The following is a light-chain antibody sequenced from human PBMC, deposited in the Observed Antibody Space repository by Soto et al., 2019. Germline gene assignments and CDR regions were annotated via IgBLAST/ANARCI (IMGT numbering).Light chain of an antibody. Sequence: QSVLTQPASVSGSPGQSITISCTGTSSDVGGYNYVSWYQQHPGKAPKLMIFEVSNRSSGVSNRFSGSKSGNTASLTISGLQAEDEADYYCSSYTTTTWVFGGGTKVTVL. CDR3: SSYTTTTWV. CDR2: EVS. V-gene: IGLV2-14*01. CDR1: SSDVGGYNY. J-gene: IGLJ3*02.